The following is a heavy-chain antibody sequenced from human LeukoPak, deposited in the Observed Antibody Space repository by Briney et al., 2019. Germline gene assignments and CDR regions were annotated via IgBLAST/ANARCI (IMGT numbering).Heavy chain of an antibody. CDR3: ARDVRFGP. V-gene: IGHV3-74*01. J-gene: IGHJ5*02. D-gene: IGHD3-10*02. Sequence: GGSLRLSCAASGFTFTNYWMHWVRQAPGKGLVWVSRIIGDGSSTSYADSVKGRFTISRDNAMNTLYLQMNRLRVEDTAVYYCARDVRFGPWGQGTLVTVSS. CDR1: GFTFTNYW. CDR2: IIGDGSST.